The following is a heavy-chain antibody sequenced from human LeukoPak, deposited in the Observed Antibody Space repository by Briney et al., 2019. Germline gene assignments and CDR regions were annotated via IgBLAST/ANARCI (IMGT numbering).Heavy chain of an antibody. Sequence: SVKVSCKASGGTFSSYAISWVRQAPGQGLEWMGGIIPIFGTANYAQKFQGRVTITTDESTSTAYMELSSLRSEDTAVYYCALGASRRVHHYYYYMDVWGKGTTVTVSS. CDR3: ALGASRRVHHYYYYMDV. V-gene: IGHV1-69*05. CDR1: GGTFSSYA. CDR2: IIPIFGTA. J-gene: IGHJ6*03. D-gene: IGHD3-16*01.